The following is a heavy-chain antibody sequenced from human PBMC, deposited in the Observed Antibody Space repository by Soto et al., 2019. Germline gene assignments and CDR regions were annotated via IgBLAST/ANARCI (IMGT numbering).Heavy chain of an antibody. CDR2: IAYDGTIK. CDR3: ARDKIKGAPDYLDS. Sequence: QEQLVESGGDVVQPVRSLTLSCAASGFTFSANAMHWVRQATGKGLEWVAVIAYDGTIKIYRDSVKGRFTISRDDSKSTLYLQMNSLRPEDTAVYYCARDKIKGAPDYLDSWGQGTLVTVSS. V-gene: IGHV3-30-3*01. CDR1: GFTFSANA. D-gene: IGHD1-26*01. J-gene: IGHJ4*02.